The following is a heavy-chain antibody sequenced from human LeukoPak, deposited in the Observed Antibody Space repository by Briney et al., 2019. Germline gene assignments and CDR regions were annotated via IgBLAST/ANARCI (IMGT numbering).Heavy chain of an antibody. CDR3: AKATGYSRSKHAFDI. V-gene: IGHV3-30*18. D-gene: IGHD6-13*01. J-gene: IGHJ3*02. Sequence: GRSLRLSCAASGFTFSSYGMHWVRQAPGKGLEWVAVISYDGSNKYYADSVKGRFTVSRDNSKNTLYLQMNSLRAEDTAVYYCAKATGYSRSKHAFDIWGQGTMVTVSS. CDR2: ISYDGSNK. CDR1: GFTFSSYG.